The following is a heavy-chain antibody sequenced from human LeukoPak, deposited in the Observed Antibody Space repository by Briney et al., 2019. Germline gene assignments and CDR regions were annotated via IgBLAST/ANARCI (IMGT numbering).Heavy chain of an antibody. CDR1: GFALTINY. Sequence: GGSLRLSCVASGFALTINYMSWVRQAPGKGLEWVSVIYNVDDTKYADSVKGRFTISRDNSKNTLFLQMDGLRAEDTAVYYCARQPPISIGHYYFDYWGQGTLVTVSS. CDR3: ARQPPISIGHYYFDY. CDR2: IYNVDDT. J-gene: IGHJ4*02. D-gene: IGHD3-3*02. V-gene: IGHV3-66*04.